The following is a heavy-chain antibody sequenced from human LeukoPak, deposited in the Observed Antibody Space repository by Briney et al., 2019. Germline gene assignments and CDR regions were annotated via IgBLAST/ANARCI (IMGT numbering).Heavy chain of an antibody. CDR3: AAYSSGWYSEWDYFDY. J-gene: IGHJ4*02. CDR2: IYYSGST. D-gene: IGHD6-19*01. Sequence: PSETLSLTCTVSGGSISSSSYYWGWIRQPPGKGLEWIGSIYYSGSTYYNPSLKSRVTISVDTSKNQFSLKLSSVTAADTAVYYCAAYSSGWYSEWDYFDYWGQGTLVTVSS. CDR1: GGSISSSSYY. V-gene: IGHV4-39*07.